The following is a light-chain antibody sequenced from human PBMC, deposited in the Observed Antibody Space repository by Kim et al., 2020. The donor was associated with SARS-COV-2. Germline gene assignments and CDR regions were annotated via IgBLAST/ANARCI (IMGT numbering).Light chain of an antibody. V-gene: IGLV10-54*04. CDR3: SAWDSSLSVWV. CDR2: SDN. CDR1: SNNVGGQG. Sequence: RHTATITCPGNSNNVGGQGAAWLQQPPGHPPRLLSSSDNNRPSGISESFSAFRSGNTASLTISGLQPEDEADYCCSAWDSSLSVWVFGGGTQLTVL. J-gene: IGLJ3*02.